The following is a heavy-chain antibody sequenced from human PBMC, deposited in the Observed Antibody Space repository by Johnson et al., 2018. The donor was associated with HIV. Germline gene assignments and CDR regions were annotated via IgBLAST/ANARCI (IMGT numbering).Heavy chain of an antibody. CDR3: TAHYRNAFDI. V-gene: IGHV3-15*01. Sequence: VQLVESGGGLVKPGGSLRLSCAASGFTFSNSWMTWVRQAPGKGLEWVGRIKSNTDGGSPDYAAPVKGSFTLSRDDSKNTLFLQMNSLKTEVTGLYYCTAHYRNAFDIWGQGTMVTVSS. D-gene: IGHD1-26*01. CDR1: GFTFSNSW. J-gene: IGHJ3*02. CDR2: IKSNTDGGSP.